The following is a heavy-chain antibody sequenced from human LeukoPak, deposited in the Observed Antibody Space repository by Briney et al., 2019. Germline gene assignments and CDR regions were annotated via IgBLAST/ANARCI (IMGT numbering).Heavy chain of an antibody. CDR3: ARENWVFDY. V-gene: IGHV4-38-2*02. J-gene: IGHJ4*02. CDR2: VYRSGST. Sequence: SETLSLSCVVSGYPISSGYHWGWIRQPPGEGLEWIGSVYRSGSTYYNPSLKSRVTISVDASKNQISLKVRSVTAADTAVYYCARENWVFDYWGQGILVTVSS. CDR1: GYPISSGYH. D-gene: IGHD7-27*01.